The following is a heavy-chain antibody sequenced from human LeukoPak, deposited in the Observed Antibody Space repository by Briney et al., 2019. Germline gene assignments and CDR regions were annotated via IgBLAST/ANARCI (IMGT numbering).Heavy chain of an antibody. CDR1: GFTFSSYA. Sequence: GGSLRLSCAASGFTFSSYAMSWVRQAPGKGLEWVSAISGSGGSTYYADSVKGRFTISRDNSKNTLYLQMNSLRDEDTAVYYCAKGSLGSWYYFDYWGQGTLVTVSS. D-gene: IGHD6-13*01. CDR2: ISGSGGST. V-gene: IGHV3-23*01. J-gene: IGHJ4*02. CDR3: AKGSLGSWYYFDY.